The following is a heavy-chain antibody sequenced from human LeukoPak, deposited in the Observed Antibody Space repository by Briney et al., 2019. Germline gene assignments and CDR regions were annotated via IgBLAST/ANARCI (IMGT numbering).Heavy chain of an antibody. D-gene: IGHD1-26*01. Sequence: PGGSLRLSCAASGFRFSYHYMHWVRQAPGKGLEFVSSICAAGAHTFYADSVKGRFTISRDNFQSTMYLQMDGMRPEDSAVYYCARELGGTKTGGFDIWGQGTVVTVSS. V-gene: IGHV3-64*02. CDR2: ICAAGAHT. J-gene: IGHJ3*02. CDR3: ARELGGTKTGGFDI. CDR1: GFRFSYHY.